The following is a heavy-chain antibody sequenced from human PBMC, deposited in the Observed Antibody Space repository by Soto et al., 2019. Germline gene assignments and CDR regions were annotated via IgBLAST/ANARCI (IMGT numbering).Heavy chain of an antibody. CDR3: AKVLHCTNGVCYPHDY. Sequence: GGSLRLSCAASGFTFSSYAMSWVRQAPGKGLEWVSAISGSGGSTYYADSVKGRFTISRDNSKHTLYLQMNSLRAEDTAVYYCAKVLHCTNGVCYPHDYWGQGTLVTVSS. CDR2: ISGSGGST. D-gene: IGHD2-8*01. V-gene: IGHV3-23*01. J-gene: IGHJ4*02. CDR1: GFTFSSYA.